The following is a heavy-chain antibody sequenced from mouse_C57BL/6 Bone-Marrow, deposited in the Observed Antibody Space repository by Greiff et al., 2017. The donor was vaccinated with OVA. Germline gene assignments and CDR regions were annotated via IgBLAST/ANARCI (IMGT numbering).Heavy chain of an antibody. CDR3: ARGPDY. V-gene: IGHV5-4*03. CDR2: ISDGGSYT. CDR1: GFTFSSYA. J-gene: IGHJ2*01. Sequence: DVKLVESGGGLVKPGGSLKLSCAASGFTFSSYAMSWVRQTPEKRLEWVATISDGGSYTYYPDNVKGRFTISRDNAKNNLYLQMSHLKSEDTAMYYCARGPDYWGQGTTLTVSS.